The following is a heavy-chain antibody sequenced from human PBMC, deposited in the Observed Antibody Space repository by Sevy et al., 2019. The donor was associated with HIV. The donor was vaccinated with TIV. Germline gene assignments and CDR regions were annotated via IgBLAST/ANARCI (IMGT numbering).Heavy chain of an antibody. V-gene: IGHV3-66*04. Sequence: GGSLRLSCAASGFTVSSNYMSWVRQAPGKGLEWVSVIYSGGSTYYADTVKGRFTISRDNSKNTLYLQMNSLRAEDTAVDYCATHGLLWFGELSDAFDIWGQGTMVTVSS. CDR1: GFTVSSNY. CDR3: ATHGLLWFGELSDAFDI. D-gene: IGHD3-10*01. J-gene: IGHJ3*02. CDR2: IYSGGST.